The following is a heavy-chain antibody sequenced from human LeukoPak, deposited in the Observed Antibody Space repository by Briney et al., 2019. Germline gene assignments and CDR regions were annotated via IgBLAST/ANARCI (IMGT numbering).Heavy chain of an antibody. Sequence: ASVKVSCKASGYTFTSYYMHWVRQAPGQGLEWMGIINPSGGSTSYAQKFQGRVTMTRDTSTSTVYMELSSLRSEDTAVYYCARRAYYDFWSGCYYGMDVWGQGTTVTVSS. V-gene: IGHV1-46*01. D-gene: IGHD3-3*01. CDR3: ARRAYYDFWSGCYYGMDV. CDR2: INPSGGST. J-gene: IGHJ6*02. CDR1: GYTFTSYY.